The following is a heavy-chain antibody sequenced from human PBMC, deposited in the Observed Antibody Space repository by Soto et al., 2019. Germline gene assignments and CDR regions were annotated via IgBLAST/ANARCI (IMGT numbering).Heavy chain of an antibody. D-gene: IGHD2-2*01. Sequence: SETLSLTCTVSGGSVSSGSYYWSWIRQPPGKGLEWIGYIYYSGSTNYNPSLKSRVTISVDTSKNQFSLKLSSVTAADTAVYYCARDVIVKGPSGGNWFDSWGQGTLVTVSS. CDR2: IYYSGST. CDR1: GGSVSSGSYY. V-gene: IGHV4-61*01. CDR3: ARDVIVKGPSGGNWFDS. J-gene: IGHJ5*01.